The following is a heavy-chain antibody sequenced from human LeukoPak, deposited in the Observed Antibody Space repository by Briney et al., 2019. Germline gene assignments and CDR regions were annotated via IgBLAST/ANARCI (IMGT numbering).Heavy chain of an antibody. CDR1: GFTFRNYY. CDR3: ARSSSGVYIQ. J-gene: IGHJ4*02. V-gene: IGHV3-74*01. Sequence: GASLRLSFVASGFTFRNYYMHWVRQVPGKGPVWVSRISGDGSSILYADSVKGRFTISRDNAKNSLYVQMNSLRADDSAVYYCARSSSGVYIQWGQGTLVTVSS. D-gene: IGHD2-15*01. CDR2: ISGDGSSI.